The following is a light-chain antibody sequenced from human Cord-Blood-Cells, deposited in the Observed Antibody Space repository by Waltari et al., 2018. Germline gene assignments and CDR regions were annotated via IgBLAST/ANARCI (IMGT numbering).Light chain of an antibody. V-gene: IGLV3-1*01. J-gene: IGLJ2*01. CDR2: KDS. CDR3: QAWDSSTVV. Sequence: ASITCSGDKLGDKYACWYQQKPGQSPVLVIYKDSKRPSGIPERFSGPNSGNTATLTISGTQAMDEADYYCQAWDSSTVVFGGGTKLTVL. CDR1: KLGDKY.